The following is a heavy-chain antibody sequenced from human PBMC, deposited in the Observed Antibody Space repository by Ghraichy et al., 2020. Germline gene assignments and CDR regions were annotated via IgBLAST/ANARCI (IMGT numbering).Heavy chain of an antibody. J-gene: IGHJ4*02. D-gene: IGHD5-12*01. V-gene: IGHV3-23*01. Sequence: AGSLRLSCAASGFTFTSYAMSWVRQAPGKGLQWVSSISASGGSTYSGDSVKGRFTISRDNSKNTLYLQMSSLRAEDTAIYFCAKSFRVASGKYYFDYWGQGTLVTVSS. CDR1: GFTFTSYA. CDR2: ISASGGST. CDR3: AKSFRVASGKYYFDY.